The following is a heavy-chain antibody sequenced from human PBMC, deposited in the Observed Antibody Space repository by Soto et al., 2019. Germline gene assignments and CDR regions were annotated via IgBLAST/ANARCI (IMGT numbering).Heavy chain of an antibody. V-gene: IGHV1-69*12. CDR2: IIPIFGTA. D-gene: IGHD3-22*01. Sequence: QVQLVQSGAEVKKPGSSVKVSCKASGGTFSSYAISWVRQAPGQGLEWMGGIIPIFGTANYAQKFQGRVRITADESTSTACMELRSVRSEDAAVYYCATSFGGSGYYPNMGTQFDYWGQGTLVTVSS. CDR1: GGTFSSYA. J-gene: IGHJ4*02. CDR3: ATSFGGSGYYPNMGTQFDY.